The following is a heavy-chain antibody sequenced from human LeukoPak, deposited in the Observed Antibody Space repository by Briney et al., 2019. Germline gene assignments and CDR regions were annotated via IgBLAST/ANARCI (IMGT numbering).Heavy chain of an antibody. Sequence: GGSLRLSCAASGFTFSSYAMSWVRQAPGKGLEWVSAISGSGGSTYYADSVKGRFTISRDNSKNTLYPQMNSLRAEDTAVYYCAKDSQQLVRWWFDPWGQGTLVTVSS. D-gene: IGHD6-13*01. V-gene: IGHV3-23*01. CDR1: GFTFSSYA. CDR3: AKDSQQLVRWWFDP. CDR2: ISGSGGST. J-gene: IGHJ5*02.